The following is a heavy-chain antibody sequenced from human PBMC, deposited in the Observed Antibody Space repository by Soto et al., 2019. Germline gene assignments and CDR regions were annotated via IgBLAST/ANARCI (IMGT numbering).Heavy chain of an antibody. V-gene: IGHV1-3*04. Sequence: QVQLVQSGAEVKKPGASVKVSCKASGITSTTYAIHWVRQAPGQGLEWMGWINTGNGNTRYSQRFLGRVSLTTDTSATTASMDLSSLTSEDTAVYYCARAISGYVTWGQGPLIPVSS. CDR3: ARAISGYVT. CDR1: GITSTTYA. J-gene: IGHJ5*02. CDR2: INTGNGNT. D-gene: IGHD5-12*01.